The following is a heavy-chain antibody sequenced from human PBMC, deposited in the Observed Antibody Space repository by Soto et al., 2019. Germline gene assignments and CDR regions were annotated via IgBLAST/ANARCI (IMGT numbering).Heavy chain of an antibody. Sequence: GGSLRLSCAASGFTSSSYWMSWVRQAPGKGLEWVANIKQDGIEKYHVKSVKGRFTISRDNAKNSLYLQMNGLKAEDTAAYYWARGLYNSPAGMDVWGQGTTVTVSS. D-gene: IGHD1-1*01. V-gene: IGHV3-7*04. CDR3: ARGLYNSPAGMDV. CDR2: IKQDGIEK. J-gene: IGHJ6*02. CDR1: GFTSSSYW.